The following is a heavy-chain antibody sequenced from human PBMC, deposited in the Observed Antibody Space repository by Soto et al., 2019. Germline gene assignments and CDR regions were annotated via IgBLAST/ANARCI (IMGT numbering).Heavy chain of an antibody. Sequence: ASVKVSCKASGYTFTGYYMHWVRQAPGQGLEWMGWINPNSGGTNYAQKFQGWVTMTTDTSTSTAYMELRSLRSDDTAVYYCARVFAGAPIDYWGQGTLVTVSS. CDR2: INPNSGGT. V-gene: IGHV1-2*04. CDR3: ARVFAGAPIDY. D-gene: IGHD1-26*01. CDR1: GYTFTGYY. J-gene: IGHJ4*02.